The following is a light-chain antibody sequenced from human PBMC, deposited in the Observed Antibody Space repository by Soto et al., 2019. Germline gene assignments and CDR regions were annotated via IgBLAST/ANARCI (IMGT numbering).Light chain of an antibody. CDR3: CLYAGSSTLV. CDR1: SSDVGSYNL. Sequence: QSALTQPASGSGSPGQSITSSCTGTSSDVGSYNLVSWYQQHPGKAPKLMMYEGSKRPSGVSNRFSGSKSGNTASLTISGLQAEDEADYYCCLYAGSSTLVFGTGTTLTVL. V-gene: IGLV2-23*01. CDR2: EGS. J-gene: IGLJ1*01.